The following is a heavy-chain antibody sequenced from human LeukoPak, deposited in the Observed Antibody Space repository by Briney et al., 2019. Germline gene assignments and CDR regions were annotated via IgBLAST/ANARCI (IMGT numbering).Heavy chain of an antibody. Sequence: PSETLSLTCTVSGDSISTYYWSWIRQPPGKGLEWIGYMHYSGSTNYNPSLRSRVTISVDTSKNQFSLKLSSATAADTAVYFCARRAINSVMFDYWGQGTLVTVSS. D-gene: IGHD3-16*01. J-gene: IGHJ4*02. CDR3: ARRAINSVMFDY. V-gene: IGHV4-59*08. CDR2: MHYSGST. CDR1: GDSISTYY.